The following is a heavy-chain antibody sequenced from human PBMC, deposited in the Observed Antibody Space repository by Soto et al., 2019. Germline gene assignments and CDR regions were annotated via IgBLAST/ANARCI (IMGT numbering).Heavy chain of an antibody. J-gene: IGHJ6*03. CDR2: IIPILGIA. Sequence: QVQLVQSGAEVKKPGSSVKVSCKASGGTFSSYTISWVRQAPGQGLEWMGRIIPILGIANYAQKFQGRFTITADKSTSTAYMELSSLRSEDTAVYYCARAGQQLWNSYMDVWGKGTTVTVYS. CDR1: GGTFSSYT. CDR3: ARAGQQLWNSYMDV. V-gene: IGHV1-69*02. D-gene: IGHD6-13*01.